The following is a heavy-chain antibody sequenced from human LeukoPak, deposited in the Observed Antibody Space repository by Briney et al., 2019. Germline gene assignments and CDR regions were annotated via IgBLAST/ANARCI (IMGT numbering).Heavy chain of an antibody. CDR3: ARGRNYSKPPRQAEYFQH. J-gene: IGHJ1*01. CDR2: IYYSGST. Sequence: SETLSLTCTVSGGSISSYYWSWIRQPPGKGLEWIGYIYYSGSTNYNPSLKSRVTISVDTSKNQFSLKLSSVTAADTAVYYCARGRNYSKPPRQAEYFQHWGQGTLVTVSS. V-gene: IGHV4-59*12. CDR1: GGSISSYY. D-gene: IGHD1-7*01.